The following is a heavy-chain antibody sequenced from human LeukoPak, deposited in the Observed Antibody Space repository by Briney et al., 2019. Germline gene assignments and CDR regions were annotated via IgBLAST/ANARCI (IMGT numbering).Heavy chain of an antibody. CDR1: GFTFSSYA. D-gene: IGHD7-27*01. CDR3: AKDPINWGSIYFDC. Sequence: GGSLRLSCAASGFTFSSYAMSWVRQAPGKGLEWVSAISGSGGSTYYADSVKGRFTISRDNSKNTLYLQMNSLRAEDTAVYWCAKDPINWGSIYFDCWGQGTLVSVSS. CDR2: ISGSGGST. V-gene: IGHV3-23*01. J-gene: IGHJ4*02.